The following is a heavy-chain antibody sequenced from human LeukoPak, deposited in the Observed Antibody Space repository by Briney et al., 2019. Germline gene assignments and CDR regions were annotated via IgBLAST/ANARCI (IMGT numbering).Heavy chain of an antibody. V-gene: IGHV3-30*02. CDR1: GFTFSSYG. CDR2: IRYDGSNK. J-gene: IGHJ4*02. CDR3: ARRAGAYSHPYDY. Sequence: GASLRLSCAASGFTFSSYGMHWVRQAPGKWLEWVTFIRYDGSNKYYADSVKGRFTICRDNSKNTLYLKMNSLRAEDTAVYYCARRAGAYSHPYDYWGQGTLVTVSS. D-gene: IGHD4/OR15-4a*01.